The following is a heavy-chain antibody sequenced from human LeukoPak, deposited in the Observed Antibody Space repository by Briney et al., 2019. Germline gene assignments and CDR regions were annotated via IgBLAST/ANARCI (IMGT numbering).Heavy chain of an antibody. CDR2: ISGSAGST. CDR3: AKDLYYYDSSGYYYQGGLDY. J-gene: IGHJ4*02. CDR1: GFTFSSYA. D-gene: IGHD3-22*01. Sequence: GGSLRLSCAASGFTFSSYAMSWVRQAPGEGLVWVSVISGSAGSTYYADSVKGRFTISRDNSKNTLYLQMNSLRAEDTAVYYCAKDLYYYDSSGYYYQGGLDYWGQGTLVTVSS. V-gene: IGHV3-23*01.